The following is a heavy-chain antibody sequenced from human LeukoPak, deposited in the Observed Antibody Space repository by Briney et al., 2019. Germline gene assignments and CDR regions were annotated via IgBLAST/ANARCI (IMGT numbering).Heavy chain of an antibody. CDR1: GGSISSGGYY. CDR2: IYYSGST. V-gene: IGHV4-61*08. Sequence: TSETLSLTCTVSGGSISSGGYYWSWIRQPPGKGLEWIGYIYYSGSTNYNASLKSRVSISVDTSKNQFSLKLSSVTAADTAVYYCARGQDTVDYWGQGTLVTVSS. J-gene: IGHJ4*02. CDR3: ARGQDTVDY.